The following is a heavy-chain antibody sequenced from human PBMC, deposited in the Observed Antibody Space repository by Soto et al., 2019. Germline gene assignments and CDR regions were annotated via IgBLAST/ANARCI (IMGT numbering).Heavy chain of an antibody. CDR1: GYTFTNYG. CDR2: TSAHNGYT. V-gene: IGHV1-18*01. CDR3: AREDYDFNWFDP. D-gene: IGHD3-3*01. J-gene: IGHJ5*02. Sequence: GASVKVSCKASGYTFTNYGLTWVRQAPGQGLEWMGWTSAHNGYTNYAQNFQGRVTMTTDTSTSTAYMELRNLVSDDTAVYYCAREDYDFNWFDPWGQGTLVTV.